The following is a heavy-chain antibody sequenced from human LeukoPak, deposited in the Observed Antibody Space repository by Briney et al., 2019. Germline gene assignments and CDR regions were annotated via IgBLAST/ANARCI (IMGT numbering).Heavy chain of an antibody. J-gene: IGHJ4*02. CDR3: ARLKAVAGTYGYYFDY. V-gene: IGHV4-59*08. D-gene: IGHD6-19*01. Sequence: PSETLSLTCTVSGGSIRNYYCSWIRQPPGKGLEWVGYIYYSGSTSYNPSLKSRVTISVDTSKNQFSLKLSSVTAADTAVYYCARLKAVAGTYGYYFDYWGQGTLVTVSS. CDR2: IYYSGST. CDR1: GGSIRNYY.